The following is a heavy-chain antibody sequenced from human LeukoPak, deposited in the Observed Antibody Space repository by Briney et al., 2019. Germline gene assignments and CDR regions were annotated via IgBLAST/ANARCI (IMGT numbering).Heavy chain of an antibody. D-gene: IGHD3-10*01. V-gene: IGHV4-34*01. CDR2: INHRRST. CDR1: GGSFSGYY. CDR3: ARLRRYYGSGSYQIIAYRYYYMDV. Sequence: SSETLSLTCAVYGGSFSGYYWSWIRQPPGKGLEWIGEINHRRSTNYNPSLKSRVTISVDTSKNQFSLKLSSVTAADTAVYYCARLRRYYGSGSYQIIAYRYYYMDVWGKGTTVTISS. J-gene: IGHJ6*03.